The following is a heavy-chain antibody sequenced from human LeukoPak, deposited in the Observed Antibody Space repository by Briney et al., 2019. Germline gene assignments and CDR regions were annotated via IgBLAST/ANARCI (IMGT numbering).Heavy chain of an antibody. CDR2: INPNSGGT. CDR1: GYTFTGYY. D-gene: IGHD6-13*01. Sequence: ASVKVSCKASGYTFTGYYMHWVRQAPGQGLEWMGWINPNSGGTNYAQKFQGRVTMTRDTSISTAYMELSRLRSDDTAVYYCARYQLSSSSRRAGAFDPWGQGTLVTVSS. J-gene: IGHJ5*02. V-gene: IGHV1-2*02. CDR3: ARYQLSSSSRRAGAFDP.